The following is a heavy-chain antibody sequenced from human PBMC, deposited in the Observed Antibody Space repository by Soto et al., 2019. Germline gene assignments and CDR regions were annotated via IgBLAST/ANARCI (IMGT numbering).Heavy chain of an antibody. V-gene: IGHV4-30-2*01. CDR1: GASITFGGYS. CDR2: INHLETT. D-gene: IGHD1-26*01. Sequence: QLQLHESGSGLVKPSQTLSLTCTGSGASITFGGYSWSWIRQTPGKGLEWIGYINHLETTFYNPCSESRLTLSIAKAKNQVSLRLHSMSAADRAVYFCSRGGGSDSFDYWGQGILVTVSS. CDR3: SRGGGSDSFDY. J-gene: IGHJ4*02.